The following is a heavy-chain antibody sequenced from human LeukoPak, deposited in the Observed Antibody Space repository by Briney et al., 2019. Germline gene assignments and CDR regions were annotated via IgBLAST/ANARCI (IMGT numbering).Heavy chain of an antibody. J-gene: IGHJ4*02. V-gene: IGHV5-10-1*01. CDR1: GYSFTSYW. CDR3: ARQEGATYYFDY. Sequence: GESLKISFKGSGYSFTSYWISWVRQMPGKGLEWMGRIDPSDSYTNYSPSFQGHVTISADKSISTAYLQWSSLKASDTAMYYCARQEGATYYFDYWGQGTLVTVSS. D-gene: IGHD1-26*01. CDR2: IDPSDSYT.